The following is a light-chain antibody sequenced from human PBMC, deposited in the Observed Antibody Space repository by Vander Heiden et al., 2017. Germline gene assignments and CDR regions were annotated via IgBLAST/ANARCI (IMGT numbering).Light chain of an antibody. V-gene: IGKV1-17*01. CDR1: QGIRND. CDR2: AAS. J-gene: IGKJ4*01. CDR3: LQHNSYPALT. Sequence: DIQMTESQTSLSESVGGRVTITCRASQGIRNDLGWYQQKPGKAPKRLIYAASSLQSGVPSRCSGSGSGTEFTLTISSLQPEDFAAYYCLQHNSYPALTFGGGTKVEIK.